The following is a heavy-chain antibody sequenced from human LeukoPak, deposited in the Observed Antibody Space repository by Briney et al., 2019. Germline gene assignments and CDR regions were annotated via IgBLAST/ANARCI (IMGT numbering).Heavy chain of an antibody. J-gene: IGHJ3*02. CDR1: GFTGRSIY. D-gene: IGHD2-2*01. Sequence: PGGSLRLSCVDSGFTGRSIYMSWLRQAPGKGLEWVSVFYSGGNTHYADSVKGRFTISRDDSKNTLYLQMNSLTAEDTAVYYCSRAASFSSTGAFDIWGQGTMVTVSS. CDR2: FYSGGNT. V-gene: IGHV3-53*01. CDR3: SRAASFSSTGAFDI.